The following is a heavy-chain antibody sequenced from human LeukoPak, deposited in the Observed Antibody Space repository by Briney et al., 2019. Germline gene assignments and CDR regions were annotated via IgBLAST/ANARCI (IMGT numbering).Heavy chain of an antibody. V-gene: IGHV3-23*01. CDR2: ISGSGGGT. CDR1: GVTFSSYV. CDR3: VQEGPRGLAFDI. J-gene: IGHJ3*02. Sequence: GGSLRLSCEASGVTFSSYVMSWVRQAPGKRPEWVSGISGSGGGTYYADSVKGRSAISRDNSKNTLDLQMTSLRAEDTAVYYCVQEGPRGLAFDIWGQGTKVTVSS.